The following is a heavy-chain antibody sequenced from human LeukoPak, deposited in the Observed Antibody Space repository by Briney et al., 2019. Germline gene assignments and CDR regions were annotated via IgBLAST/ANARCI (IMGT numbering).Heavy chain of an antibody. Sequence: SETLSLTCTVSGASISTYFWSWIRQPAGKRMEWIGRVYASATTHYNPSLRSRVTLSIDTSKNQFSLSLNSVTAADTAVYYCAKTHCGGGSCDKFDSWGQGILVTVSS. D-gene: IGHD2-21*01. CDR1: GASISTYF. V-gene: IGHV4-4*07. CDR3: AKTHCGGGSCDKFDS. J-gene: IGHJ5*01. CDR2: VYASATT.